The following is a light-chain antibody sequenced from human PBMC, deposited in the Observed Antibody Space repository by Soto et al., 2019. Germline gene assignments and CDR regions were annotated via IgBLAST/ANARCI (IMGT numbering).Light chain of an antibody. CDR3: QHYVNWPLT. J-gene: IGKJ4*01. CDR2: GAS. Sequence: EIVITKSQATLSVSPGEVATLPCRASQGIGNTLAWYQQKPGQTPRLLIFGASIRATGVPARFSGSGSGTDFTLTINSLQSEDFAVYYCQHYVNWPLTCGGGTKGDIK. CDR1: QGIGNT. V-gene: IGKV3-15*01.